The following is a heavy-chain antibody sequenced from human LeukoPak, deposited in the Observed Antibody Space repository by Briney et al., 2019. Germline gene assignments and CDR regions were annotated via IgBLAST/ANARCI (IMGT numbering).Heavy chain of an antibody. CDR3: ARHAGGGSYLWRAFDI. CDR1: GYSITSGYY. D-gene: IGHD1-26*01. V-gene: IGHV4-59*08. Sequence: PSETLSLTCSVSGYSITSGYYWGWIRQPPGKGLEWIGYIYYSGSTNYNPSLKSRVTISVDTSKNQFSLKLSSVTAADTAVYYCARHAGGGSYLWRAFDIWGQGTMVTVSS. CDR2: IYYSGST. J-gene: IGHJ3*02.